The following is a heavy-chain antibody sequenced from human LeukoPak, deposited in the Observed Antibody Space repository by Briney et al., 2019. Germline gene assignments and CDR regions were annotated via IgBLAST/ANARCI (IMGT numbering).Heavy chain of an antibody. V-gene: IGHV3-23*01. D-gene: IGHD2-15*01. CDR1: QFTFISDA. CDR3: AKHPRYCSGGSCYRWFDL. CDR2: ISGSGGST. J-gene: IGHJ5*02. Sequence: GGSLRLSCASLQFTFISDAMSSVRQAPGKGLEWVSAISGSGGSTYYADSVKGRFTVSRDNSKNTLYLQMNRLKAEDTAVYYYAKHPRYCSGGSCYRWFDLWGQGTLVTVSS.